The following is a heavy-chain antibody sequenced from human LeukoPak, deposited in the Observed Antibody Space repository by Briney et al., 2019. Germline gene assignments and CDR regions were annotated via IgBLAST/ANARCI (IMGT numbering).Heavy chain of an antibody. D-gene: IGHD5-12*01. V-gene: IGHV4-59*08. Sequence: SETLSLTCTVSGGSISTYYWSWIRQPPGKGLEWIGYIHYSGTTNYNPSLKNRVTISLDTSKNQSSLNLSSVTAADTAVYYCARMGGYSGYATHWGQGTLVTVPS. CDR2: IHYSGTT. CDR3: ARMGGYSGYATH. J-gene: IGHJ4*02. CDR1: GGSISTYY.